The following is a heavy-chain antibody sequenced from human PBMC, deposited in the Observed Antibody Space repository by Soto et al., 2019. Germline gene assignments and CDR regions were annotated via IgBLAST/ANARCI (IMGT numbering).Heavy chain of an antibody. CDR2: ISGTGGIT. J-gene: IGHJ3*02. Sequence: EVQLLQSGGGLVQPGGSLRLSCAASGFAFGNYPMAWVRQTPGKGLEWISTISGTGGITDYEDSVKGRFTVSIDYSKDTVHLQMNSLRAEDTAVYYCAKDRTMARGVRAFDIWGQGTIVNISS. V-gene: IGHV3-23*01. D-gene: IGHD3-10*01. CDR3: AKDRTMARGVRAFDI. CDR1: GFAFGNYP.